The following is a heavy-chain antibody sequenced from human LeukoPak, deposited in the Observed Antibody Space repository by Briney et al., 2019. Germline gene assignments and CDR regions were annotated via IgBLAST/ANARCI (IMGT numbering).Heavy chain of an antibody. CDR1: GYTFTSYG. CDR3: AREKVRSYDFWSGYYFNY. V-gene: IGHV1-18*01. Sequence: ASVKVSRKASGYTFTSYGISWVRQAPGQGLEWMGWISAYNGNTNYAQKLQGRVTMTTDTSTSTAYMELRSLRSDDTAVYYCAREKVRSYDFWSGYYFNYWGQGTLVTVSS. D-gene: IGHD3-3*01. CDR2: ISAYNGNT. J-gene: IGHJ4*02.